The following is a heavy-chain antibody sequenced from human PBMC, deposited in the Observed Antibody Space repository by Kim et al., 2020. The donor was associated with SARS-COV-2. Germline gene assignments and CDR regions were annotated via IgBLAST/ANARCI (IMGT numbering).Heavy chain of an antibody. CDR3: ARDGGGYCSSTSCRHAFDI. D-gene: IGHD2-2*01. J-gene: IGHJ3*02. V-gene: IGHV1-69*04. CDR2: IIPILGIA. Sequence: SVKVSCKASGGTFSSYAISWVRQAPGQGLEWMGRIIPILGIANYAQKFQGRVTITADKSTSTAYMELSSLRSEDTAVYYCARDGGGYCSSTSCRHAFDIWGQGTMVTVSS. CDR1: GGTFSSYA.